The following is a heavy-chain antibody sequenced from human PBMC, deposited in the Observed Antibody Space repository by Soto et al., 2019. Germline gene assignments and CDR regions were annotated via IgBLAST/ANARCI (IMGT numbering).Heavy chain of an antibody. D-gene: IGHD6-13*01. CDR2: INPSGGST. J-gene: IGHJ4*02. CDR3: ARDLLGGIAAAGAVDY. CDR1: GYTFTSYY. V-gene: IGHV1-46*03. Sequence: ASVKVSCKASGYTFTSYYMHWVRQAPGQGLEWMGIINPSGGSTSYAQKFQGRVTMTRDTSTSTVYMELSSLRSEDTAVYYCARDLLGGIAAAGAVDYWGQGTLVTVSS.